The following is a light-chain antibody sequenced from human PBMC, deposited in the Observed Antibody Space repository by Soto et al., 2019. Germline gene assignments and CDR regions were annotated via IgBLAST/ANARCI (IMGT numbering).Light chain of an antibody. CDR1: SSNIGAGYD. CDR2: GNS. Sequence: QSVLTQPPSVSGAPGQRVTFSCTGSSSNIGAGYDVHWYQQLPGTAPKLLIYGNSNRPSGVPDRFSGSKSGTSASLAITGLHAEDEADYYCQSYDSSLSGSYVFGTGTKLTVL. CDR3: QSYDSSLSGSYV. J-gene: IGLJ1*01. V-gene: IGLV1-40*01.